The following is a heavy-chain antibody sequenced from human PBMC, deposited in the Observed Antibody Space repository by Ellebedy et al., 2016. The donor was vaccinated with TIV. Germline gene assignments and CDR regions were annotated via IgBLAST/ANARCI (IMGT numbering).Heavy chain of an antibody. CDR3: ATQATGHYNFDY. J-gene: IGHJ4*02. CDR1: GDSMDSGRHS. CDR2: IYFNGDT. D-gene: IGHD3-9*01. V-gene: IGHV4-39*07. Sequence: SETLSLTCSVSGDSMDSGRHSWGWIRQPPGKGLEWIGNIYFNGDTYYNPSLKSRVIISMDGPRNQFSLRLTSVTAADTAVYYCATQATGHYNFDYWGQGTLVTVSS.